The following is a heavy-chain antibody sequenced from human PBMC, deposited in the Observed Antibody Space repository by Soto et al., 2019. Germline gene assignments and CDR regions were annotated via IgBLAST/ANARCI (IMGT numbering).Heavy chain of an antibody. Sequence: VQLVESGGGVVQPGRSLRLSCAASGFTFSDYAMHWVRQAPGKGLEWVAVVSHDGRKTHYADSVKGRFPSSRASSKNTVSLEMTSLSAEDTAVYYCAKGGRQWLVTSDFNYWGQGALVTVSS. J-gene: IGHJ4*02. CDR2: VSHDGRKT. CDR3: AKGGRQWLVTSDFNY. CDR1: GFTFSDYA. V-gene: IGHV3-30*18. D-gene: IGHD6-19*01.